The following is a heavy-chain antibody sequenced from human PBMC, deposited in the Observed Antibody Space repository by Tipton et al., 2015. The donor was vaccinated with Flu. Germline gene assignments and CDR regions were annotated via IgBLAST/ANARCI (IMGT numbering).Heavy chain of an antibody. V-gene: IGHV3-30*18. J-gene: IGHJ4*02. CDR3: AKKGPAGTAPFGY. Sequence: TLSLTCAASGFTFSSYGMHWVRQAPGKGLEWVAVISYDGSNKYYADSVKGRFTISRDNSKNTLYLQMNSLRAEDTAVYYCAKKGPAGTAPFGYWGQGTLVTVSS. CDR2: ISYDGSNK. CDR1: GFTFSSYG.